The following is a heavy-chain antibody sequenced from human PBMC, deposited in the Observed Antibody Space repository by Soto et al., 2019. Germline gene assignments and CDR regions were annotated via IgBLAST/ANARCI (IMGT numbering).Heavy chain of an antibody. V-gene: IGHV3-21*01. CDR3: ARFASSTDYYYYGMDL. CDR1: GFTFSSYS. J-gene: IGHJ6*02. Sequence: PGGSLRLSCAASGFTFSSYSLNWVRQAPGKGLEWVSSISSSSSYIYYADSLKGRFTISRDNAKNSLYLQMNSLRAEDTAVYYCARFASSTDYYYYGMDLWGQGTTVTVSS. D-gene: IGHD1-1*01. CDR2: ISSSSSYI.